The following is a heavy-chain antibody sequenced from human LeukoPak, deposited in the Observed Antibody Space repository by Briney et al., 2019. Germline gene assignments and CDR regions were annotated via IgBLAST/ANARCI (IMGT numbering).Heavy chain of an antibody. D-gene: IGHD2-15*01. Sequence: GGSLRLSCAASGFTFSSYSMNWVRQAPGKGLEWVSSISSSSSYIYYADSVKGRFTISRDNSKNTLYLQMNSLRAEDAAVYYCAKAPVTSCRGAFCYPFDYWGQGTLVTVSS. CDR3: AKAPVTSCRGAFCYPFDY. J-gene: IGHJ4*02. CDR1: GFTFSSYS. CDR2: ISSSSSYI. V-gene: IGHV3-21*04.